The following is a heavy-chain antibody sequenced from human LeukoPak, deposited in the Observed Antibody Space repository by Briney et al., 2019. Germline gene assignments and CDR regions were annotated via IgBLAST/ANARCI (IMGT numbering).Heavy chain of an antibody. Sequence: PSETLSLTCTVSGGSISSYYWSWIRQPPGKGLEWIGYIYYSGSTNYNPSLKSRVTISVDTSKNQFSLKLSSVTAADTAVYYCARCQGSSWLNWFDPWGQGTLVTVSS. J-gene: IGHJ5*02. CDR1: GGSISSYY. V-gene: IGHV4-59*12. D-gene: IGHD6-13*01. CDR2: IYYSGST. CDR3: ARCQGSSWLNWFDP.